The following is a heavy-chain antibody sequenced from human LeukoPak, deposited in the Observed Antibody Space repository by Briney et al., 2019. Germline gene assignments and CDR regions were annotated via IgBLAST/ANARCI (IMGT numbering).Heavy chain of an antibody. V-gene: IGHV3-48*01. J-gene: IGHJ4*02. CDR3: ARDLTRYYDSSSYYGS. CDR1: GFTFSSYG. Sequence: GGTLRLSCAASGFTFSSYGMSWVRQAPGKGLEWVSYISSSSSTIYYADSVKGRFTISRDNAKNSLYLQMNSLRAEDTAVYYCARDLTRYYDSSSYYGSWGQGTLVTVSS. CDR2: ISSSSSTI. D-gene: IGHD3-22*01.